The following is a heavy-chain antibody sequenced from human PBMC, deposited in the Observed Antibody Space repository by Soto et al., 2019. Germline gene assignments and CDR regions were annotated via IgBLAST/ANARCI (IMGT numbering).Heavy chain of an antibody. CDR2: IPSRGRP. CDR3: ARDQYSGYDFAL. J-gene: IGHJ5*02. V-gene: IGHV4-30-4*01. D-gene: IGHD5-12*01. CDR1: GASISGGSSY. Sequence: QVQLRESGPGLGKPSQTLLLTCSVSGASISGGSSYWSWIRQPPGKGLEWIGYIPSRGRPFYHPALARRSTSSSDTSKNQLSLQLTSVTAADTAVYYCARDQYSGYDFALCGQGTLVTVSS.